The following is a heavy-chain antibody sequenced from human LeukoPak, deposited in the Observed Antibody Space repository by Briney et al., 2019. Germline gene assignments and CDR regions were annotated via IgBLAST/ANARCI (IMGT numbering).Heavy chain of an antibody. CDR1: GFTFSSYA. Sequence: GGSLRLSCAASGFTFSSYAMHWVRQAPGKGLEYVSAISSNGGSTYYANSVKGRFTISRDNSKNTLYLQMGSLRAEDMAVYYFASGSRGIAAYWGQGTLVTVSS. CDR2: ISSNGGST. CDR3: ASGSRGIAAY. V-gene: IGHV3-64*01. D-gene: IGHD6-13*01. J-gene: IGHJ4*02.